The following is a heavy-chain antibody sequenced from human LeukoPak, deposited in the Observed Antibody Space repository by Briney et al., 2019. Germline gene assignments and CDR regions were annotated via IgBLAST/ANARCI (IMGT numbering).Heavy chain of an antibody. J-gene: IGHJ4*02. Sequence: SETLSLTCAVYGGSFSGHYWSWIRQPPGKGLEWIGEINHSGSTNYNPSLKSRVTISVDTSKNQFSLKLSSVTAADTAVYYCARMGDSSGYEELGDFDYWGQGTLVTVSS. V-gene: IGHV4-34*01. D-gene: IGHD3-22*01. CDR3: ARMGDSSGYEELGDFDY. CDR2: INHSGST. CDR1: GGSFSGHY.